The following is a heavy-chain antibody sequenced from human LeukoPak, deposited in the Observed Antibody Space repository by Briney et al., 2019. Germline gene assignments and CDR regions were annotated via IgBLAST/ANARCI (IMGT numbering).Heavy chain of an antibody. J-gene: IGHJ6*02. D-gene: IGHD1-14*01. CDR2: ISYDGSNK. CDR1: GFTFSSYG. Sequence: GGSLRLSCAASGFTFSSYGMHWVRQATGKGLEWVAVISYDGSNKYYADSVKGRFTISRDDSKNTLYLQMNSLRAEDTAVYYCAKDYRNGAQYYYYGMDVWGQGTTVTVSS. CDR3: AKDYRNGAQYYYYGMDV. V-gene: IGHV3-30*18.